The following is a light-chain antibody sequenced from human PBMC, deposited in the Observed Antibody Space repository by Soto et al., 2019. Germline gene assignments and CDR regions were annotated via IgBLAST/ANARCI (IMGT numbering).Light chain of an antibody. J-gene: IGKJ5*01. CDR1: QSVSSY. CDR3: QQHGGSPIT. V-gene: IGKV3-20*01. Sequence: IVLTQSPGTLSSSPGERATLSCRASQSVSSYLAWYQQKPGQTPRLLVYGASSRATGIPDRFSGSGSGTDFTLTISRLEPEDFAVYYCQQHGGSPITFGQGTRLEI. CDR2: GAS.